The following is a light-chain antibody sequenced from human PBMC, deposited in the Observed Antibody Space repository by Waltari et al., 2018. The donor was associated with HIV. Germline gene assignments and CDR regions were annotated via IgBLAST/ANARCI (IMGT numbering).Light chain of an antibody. CDR2: EVS. V-gene: IGLV2-8*01. CDR3: SSYAGSNIL. CDR1: SSDVGGYNY. Sequence: QSALTQPPSASGSPGQSVTISCTGTSSDVGGYNYVSWYQQHPGKAPKLMIYEVSKRPSGVPDRFSGSKSGDPASLTVSGLQAEDEADYYCSSYAGSNILFGGGTKLTVL. J-gene: IGLJ2*01.